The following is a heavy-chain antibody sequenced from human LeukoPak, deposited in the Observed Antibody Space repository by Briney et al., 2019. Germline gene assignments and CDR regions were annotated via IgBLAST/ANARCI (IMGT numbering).Heavy chain of an antibody. V-gene: IGHV1-18*01. CDR3: ARDWGLRYFDWLLLGSFDY. J-gene: IGHJ4*02. CDR2: ISAYNGNT. CDR1: GYTFTSYG. Sequence: ASVKVSCKASGYTFTSYGISWVRQAPGQGLEWMGWISAYNGNTNYAQKLQGRVTMTTDTSTSTAYMELRSLRSDDTAVYYCARDWGLRYFDWLLLGSFDYWGQGTLVTVSS. D-gene: IGHD3-9*01.